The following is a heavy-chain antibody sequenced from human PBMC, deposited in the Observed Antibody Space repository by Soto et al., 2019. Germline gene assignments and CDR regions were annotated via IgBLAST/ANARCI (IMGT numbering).Heavy chain of an antibody. J-gene: IGHJ4*02. CDR3: AREGSAYYYGSGRPFDY. CDR2: INPSGGST. CDR1: GYTFTSYY. Sequence: QVQLVQSGAEVKKPGASVKVSCKASGYTFTSYYMHWVRQAPGQGLEWMGIINPSGGSTSYAQKFQGRVTMTRDTSTSTVYMELSSLRSEDTAVYYCAREGSAYYYGSGRPFDYWGQGTLVTVSS. V-gene: IGHV1-46*03. D-gene: IGHD3-10*01.